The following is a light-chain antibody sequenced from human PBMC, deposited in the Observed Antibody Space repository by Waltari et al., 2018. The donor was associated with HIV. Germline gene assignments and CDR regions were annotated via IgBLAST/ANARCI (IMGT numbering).Light chain of an antibody. CDR3: ASWDDKLSHWV. V-gene: IGLV1-47*01. J-gene: IGLJ3*02. CDR1: NSNVGNNF. Sequence: QSVLTQSPSASKTPGQRVLMSCSGTNSNVGNNFVSWFQQVPGGAPKLVIYRNDRRPSGVPDRFSAAKFGSSASLAISGLQSDDEADYFCASWDDKLSHWVFGGGTKLTV. CDR2: RND.